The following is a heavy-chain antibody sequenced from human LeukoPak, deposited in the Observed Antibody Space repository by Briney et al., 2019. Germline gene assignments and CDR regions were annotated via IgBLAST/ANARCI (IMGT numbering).Heavy chain of an antibody. CDR2: IYYSGST. CDR3: ARVTTPEYGMDV. D-gene: IGHD5-18*01. J-gene: IGHJ6*02. CDR1: GGSVSSGSYY. V-gene: IGHV4-61*01. Sequence: SETLSLTCTVSGGSVSSGSYYWSWIRQPPGKGLEWIGYIYYSGSTNYNPSLKSRVTISVDTSKNQFSLKLSSVTAADTAVYYCARVTTPEYGMDVWGQGTTVTVSS.